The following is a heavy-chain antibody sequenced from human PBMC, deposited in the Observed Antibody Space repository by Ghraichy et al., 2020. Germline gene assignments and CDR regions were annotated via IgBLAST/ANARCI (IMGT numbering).Heavy chain of an antibody. Sequence: GGSLRLSCAASGFIFSTYTMNWVRQAPGKGLEWVSRISSTSSTIQYADSVKGRFTISRDNAKSSLYLQMNSLRDEDTAVYYCARAMSLENNWGQGTLVTVSS. J-gene: IGHJ4*02. CDR1: GFIFSTYT. CDR2: ISSTSSTI. D-gene: IGHD1-1*01. CDR3: ARAMSLENN. V-gene: IGHV3-48*02.